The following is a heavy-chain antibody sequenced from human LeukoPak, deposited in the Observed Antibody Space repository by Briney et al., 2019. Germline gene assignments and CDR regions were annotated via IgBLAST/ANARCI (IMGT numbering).Heavy chain of an antibody. D-gene: IGHD6-19*01. CDR1: GGSFSGYY. CDR2: INHSGST. CDR3: ARARYDYSSGWNSSGDYFDY. Sequence: PSETLSLTCAVYGGSFSGYYWSWIRQPPGKGLEWIGEINHSGSTNYNPSLKSRVTISVDTSKNQFSLKLSSVTAADTAVYYCARARYDYSSGWNSSGDYFDYWGQGTLVTVSS. J-gene: IGHJ4*02. V-gene: IGHV4-34*01.